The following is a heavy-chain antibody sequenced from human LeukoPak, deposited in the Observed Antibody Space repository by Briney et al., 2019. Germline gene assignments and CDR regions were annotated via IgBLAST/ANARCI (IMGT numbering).Heavy chain of an antibody. CDR1: GGSFSGYY. Sequence: PSETLSLTCAVYGGSFSGYYWSWIRQPPGKGLEWIGEINHSGSTNYNPSLKSRVTISVDTSKNQFSLKLSSVTAADTAVYYCASPRCSSTSYYRYFDYWGQGTLVTVSS. CDR2: INHSGST. CDR3: ASPRCSSTSYYRYFDY. J-gene: IGHJ4*02. D-gene: IGHD2-2*01. V-gene: IGHV4-34*01.